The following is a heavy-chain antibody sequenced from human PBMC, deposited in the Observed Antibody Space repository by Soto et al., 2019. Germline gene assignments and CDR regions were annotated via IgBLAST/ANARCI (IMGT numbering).Heavy chain of an antibody. V-gene: IGHV1-3*01. J-gene: IGHJ6*02. Sequence: QVQLVQSGAEVKKPGASVKVSCKASGYIFTNYDMHWVRQAPGQGLEWMGWINGGSGNTKYSQKFQGRVAITRDTSVNTAKMKQRSRPAEDRVGYYGTRNQNGPNRGMDVGGQGTTV. CDR3: TRNQNGPNRGMDV. CDR1: GYIFTNYD. D-gene: IGHD7-27*01. CDR2: INGGSGNT.